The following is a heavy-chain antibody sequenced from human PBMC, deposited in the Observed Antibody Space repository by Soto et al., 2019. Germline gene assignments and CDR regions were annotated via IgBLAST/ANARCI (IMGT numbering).Heavy chain of an antibody. V-gene: IGHV1-8*01. CDR3: ASQGSGYDFRLLHL. Sequence: ASVKVSCKASGYTFTSYDINWVRQATGQGLEWMGWMNPNSGNTGYAQKFQGRVTMTRNTSISTAYMELSSLRSEDTAVYYCASQGSGYDFRLLHLWGQGTLVTVSS. CDR2: MNPNSGNT. J-gene: IGHJ4*02. CDR1: GYTFTSYD. D-gene: IGHD5-12*01.